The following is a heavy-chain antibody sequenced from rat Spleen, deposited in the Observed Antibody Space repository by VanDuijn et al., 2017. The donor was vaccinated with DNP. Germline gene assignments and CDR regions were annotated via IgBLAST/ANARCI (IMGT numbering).Heavy chain of an antibody. Sequence: EVQLVESGGGLVQPGRSLKLSCAASGFTFSNYGMAWVRQAPTKGLEWVASITNSGGSTYYRDSVKGRITISRDNAKSTLYLQMDSLRSEDTATYYCSREGLRASDYWGQGVLVTVSS. CDR3: SREGLRASDY. V-gene: IGHV5S13*01. CDR1: GFTFSNYG. J-gene: IGHJ2*01. CDR2: ITNSGGST. D-gene: IGHD4-1*01.